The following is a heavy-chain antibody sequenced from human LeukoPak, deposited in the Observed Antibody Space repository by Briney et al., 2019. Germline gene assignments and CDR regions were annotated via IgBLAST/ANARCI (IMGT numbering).Heavy chain of an antibody. CDR1: GFTFSDYS. CDR2: ISSDSSTI. Sequence: GGSLRLSCAASGFTFSDYSMNWVRQAPGKGLEWLSYISSDSSTIYYADSVRGRFTISRDNAKNSLYLQMNSLRAEDTAVYYCARLFYVGATAYWGQGTLVTVSS. V-gene: IGHV3-48*01. D-gene: IGHD1-26*01. CDR3: ARLFYVGATAY. J-gene: IGHJ4*02.